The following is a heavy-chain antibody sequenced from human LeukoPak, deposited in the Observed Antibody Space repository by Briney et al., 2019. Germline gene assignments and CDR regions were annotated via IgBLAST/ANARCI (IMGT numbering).Heavy chain of an antibody. J-gene: IGHJ4*02. CDR2: INWNGETI. Sequence: GGSLRLSCATSGFTFDDFGMAWVRQVPGKGPEWVSGINWNGETIAYRDSVKGRFTISRDSARRSVYLQMNSLRDEDTALYYCAKERGANWDPFDYWGRGTLVIVSS. CDR3: AKERGANWDPFDY. CDR1: GFTFDDFG. D-gene: IGHD7-27*01. V-gene: IGHV3-20*04.